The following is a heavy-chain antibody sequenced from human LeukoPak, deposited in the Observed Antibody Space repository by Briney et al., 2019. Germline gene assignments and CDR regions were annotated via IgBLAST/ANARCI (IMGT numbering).Heavy chain of an antibody. CDR3: ARAPSYRRYYYMDV. CDR1: GGSISSGGYY. D-gene: IGHD5-18*01. Sequence: SQTLSLTCTVSGGSISSGGYYWSWIGQPPGKGLAWIGYIYYSGSTYYNPSLKSRVTISVDTSKNQFSLKLSSVTAADTAVYYCARAPSYRRYYYMDVWGKGTTVTVSS. J-gene: IGHJ6*03. V-gene: IGHV4-30-4*08. CDR2: IYYSGST.